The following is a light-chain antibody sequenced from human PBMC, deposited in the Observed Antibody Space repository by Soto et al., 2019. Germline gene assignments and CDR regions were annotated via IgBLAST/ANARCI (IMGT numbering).Light chain of an antibody. CDR2: AAS. V-gene: IGKV3D-20*02. CDR1: QSVHSNY. J-gene: IGKJ4*01. Sequence: EIVLTQSPGTLSLSPGERATLSCRASQSVHSNYLAWYQQKPGQAPRLLIYAASRRAIGIPDTFSGSGSGTDFTLTITRLEPEDFALYYCQQRSDWPLTFGGGTKVDIK. CDR3: QQRSDWPLT.